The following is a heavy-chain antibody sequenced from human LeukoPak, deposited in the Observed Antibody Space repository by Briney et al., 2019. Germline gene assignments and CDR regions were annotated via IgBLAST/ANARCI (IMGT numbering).Heavy chain of an antibody. CDR2: ISSSGSII. CDR3: ARDRVVVAATEGYYFDY. Sequence: GGSLRLSCAASGFXFSSYEINWVRQAPGKGLEWVSYISSSGSIIYYADSVKGRFTISRDNAKNSLYLQMNSLRAEDTAVYYCARDRVVVAATEGYYFDYWGQGTLVTVSS. V-gene: IGHV3-48*03. J-gene: IGHJ4*02. CDR1: GFXFSSYE. D-gene: IGHD2-15*01.